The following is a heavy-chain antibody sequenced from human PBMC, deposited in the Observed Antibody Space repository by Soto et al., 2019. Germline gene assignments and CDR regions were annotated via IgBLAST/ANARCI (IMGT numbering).Heavy chain of an antibody. V-gene: IGHV4-4*07. Sequence: SETLSLTCTVSGASLTCSSYWSWIRQPAGKGLEWIGRFSLSGTTNYNPSLRSRVTMSADVSKNQFSLRLTSVTAADTALYYCARGMTPPGAPAWYYFDSWGQGTLVTVSS. CDR1: GASLTCSSY. CDR2: FSLSGTT. D-gene: IGHD2-8*02. CDR3: ARGMTPPGAPAWYYFDS. J-gene: IGHJ4*02.